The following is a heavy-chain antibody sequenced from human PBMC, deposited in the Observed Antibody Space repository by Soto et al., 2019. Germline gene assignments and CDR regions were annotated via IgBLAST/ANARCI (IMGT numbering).Heavy chain of an antibody. J-gene: IGHJ4*02. V-gene: IGHV4-34*01. CDR3: AGTYYSGAVASDY. D-gene: IGHD2-15*01. CDR1: GGSFSNYF. Sequence: QVQLQLWGAGLLKPSETLSLTCAVYGGSFSNYFWSWIRQPPGKGLEWIGEINHSGSTNYSPSLKRRVSISVDTSKNQFSLKLTPVTAADTAVYYCAGTYYSGAVASDYWGQGTLVTVSS. CDR2: INHSGST.